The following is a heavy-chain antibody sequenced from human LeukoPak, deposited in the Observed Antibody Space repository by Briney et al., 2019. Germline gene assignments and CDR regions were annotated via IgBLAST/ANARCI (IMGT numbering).Heavy chain of an antibody. CDR1: GFTFSNYG. D-gene: IGHD1-1*01. CDR2: IWYDGSDK. J-gene: IGHJ4*02. Sequence: GGSLRLSCAASGFTFSNYGMHWVRQAPGKGLEWVAVIWYDGSDKYHADSVKGRFTISRDNSKNTLYLQMNSLRVEDTAVYYCARPVVLGTYLRGAYYFDSWGQGTLVTVSS. CDR3: ARPVVLGTYLRGAYYFDS. V-gene: IGHV3-33*01.